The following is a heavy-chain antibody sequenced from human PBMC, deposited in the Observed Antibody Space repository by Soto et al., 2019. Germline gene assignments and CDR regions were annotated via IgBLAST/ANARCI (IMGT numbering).Heavy chain of an antibody. CDR3: ARVLVGATHYYGMDV. Sequence: ETLSLTCTVSVGSVSSGSYYGSWIRQPPGKGLEWIGYIYYIGSTNYNPSLKSRVTISVDTSKNQFFLKLSSVTAADTAVYYCARVLVGATHYYGMDVWGQGNTVTVSS. V-gene: IGHV4-61*01. D-gene: IGHD1-26*01. J-gene: IGHJ6*02. CDR2: IYYIGST. CDR1: VGSVSSGSYY.